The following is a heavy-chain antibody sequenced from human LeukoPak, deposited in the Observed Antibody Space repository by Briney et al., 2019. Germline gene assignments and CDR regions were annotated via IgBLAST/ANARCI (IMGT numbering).Heavy chain of an antibody. D-gene: IGHD4-23*01. Sequence: PSETLSLTCAVYGGSFSGYYWSWIRQPPGKGLEWIGEINHSGSTNYNPSLESRVTISVDTSKNQFSLKLSSVTAADTAVYYCASSEYGGKAHWGQGTMVTVSS. V-gene: IGHV4-34*01. J-gene: IGHJ3*01. CDR3: ASSEYGGKAH. CDR2: INHSGST. CDR1: GGSFSGYY.